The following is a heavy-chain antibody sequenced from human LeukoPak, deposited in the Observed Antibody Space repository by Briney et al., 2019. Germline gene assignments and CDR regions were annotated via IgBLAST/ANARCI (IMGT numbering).Heavy chain of an antibody. J-gene: IGHJ5*02. CDR2: INHSGST. CDR3: ARGLRYDILPGPSWFDP. CDR1: CY. D-gene: IGHD3-9*01. V-gene: IGHV4-34*01. Sequence: CYWSWIHHQPKKGLEWIGEINHSGSTNYNPSLKSRVTISVDTSKNQFSLKLSSVTAADTAVYYCARGLRYDILPGPSWFDPWGQGTLVTVSS.